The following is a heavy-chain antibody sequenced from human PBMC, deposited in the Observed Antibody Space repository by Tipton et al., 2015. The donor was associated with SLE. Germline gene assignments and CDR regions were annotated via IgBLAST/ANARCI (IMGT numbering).Heavy chain of an antibody. V-gene: IGHV4-59*12. CDR2: IYYSGST. CDR1: GGSINVYY. D-gene: IGHD4-11*01. CDR3: ARELLSPMTTVHWYFEL. Sequence: TLSLTCSVSGGSINVYYWSWVRQPPGKGLEWIGSIYYSGSTYYNPSLKSRVTISVDTSKNQFSLKLSSVTAAGTAVYYCARELLSPMTTVHWYFELWGRGTLVTVSS. J-gene: IGHJ2*01.